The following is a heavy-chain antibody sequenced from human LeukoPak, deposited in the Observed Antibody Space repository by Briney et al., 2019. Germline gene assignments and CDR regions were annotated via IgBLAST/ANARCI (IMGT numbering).Heavy chain of an antibody. CDR1: GGSFSGYY. D-gene: IGHD3-10*01. J-gene: IGHJ5*02. CDR3: ARSRMVRGVIWWFDP. Sequence: SETLSLTCAVYGGSFSGYYWSWIRQPLGKGLEWIGEINHSGSTNYNPSLKSRVTISVDKSKNQFSLKLSSVTAADTAVYYCARSRMVRGVIWWFDPWGQGTLVTVSS. V-gene: IGHV4-34*01. CDR2: INHSGST.